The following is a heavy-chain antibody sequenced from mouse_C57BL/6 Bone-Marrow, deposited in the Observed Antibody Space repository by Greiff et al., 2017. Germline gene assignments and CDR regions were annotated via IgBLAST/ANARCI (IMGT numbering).Heavy chain of an antibody. D-gene: IGHD4-1*01. Sequence: QVQLQQSGAELVRPGTSVKVSCKASGYAFTNYLIEWVKQRPGQGLEWIGVINPGSGGTNYNEKFKGKATLTADKTSSTDYMQLSSLTSEDSAVYFCARSKNWDSWCAYWGQGTLVTVSA. CDR1: GYAFTNYL. CDR3: ARSKNWDSWCAY. V-gene: IGHV1-54*01. CDR2: INPGSGGT. J-gene: IGHJ3*01.